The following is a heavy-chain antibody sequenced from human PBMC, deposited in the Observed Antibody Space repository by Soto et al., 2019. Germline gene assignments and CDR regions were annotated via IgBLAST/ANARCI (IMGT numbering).Heavy chain of an antibody. V-gene: IGHV4-59*01. J-gene: IGHJ4*02. Sequence: SETLSLTCTVSVGSISSYYWSWVRQPPGKGLEWIGYVYYSGSTNYNPSLKSRVTISVDTSKNQFSLKLSSVTAADTAVYYCARGGLGSYFFDYWGQGTLVTVSS. D-gene: IGHD1-26*01. CDR1: VGSISSYY. CDR2: VYYSGST. CDR3: ARGGLGSYFFDY.